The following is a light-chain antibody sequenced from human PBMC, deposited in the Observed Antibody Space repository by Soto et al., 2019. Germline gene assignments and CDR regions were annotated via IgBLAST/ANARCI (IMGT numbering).Light chain of an antibody. J-gene: IGKJ1*01. CDR1: QGVRNY. CDR2: DAS. CDR3: LQDHDDSWT. Sequence: DIQLTQSPSSLSASVGDRVTFTCQASQGVRNYLNWYQQKSGQAPKLLIHDASNLQTGAPSRFSGSGSGTEFTLTVSSLQPEDFATYYCLQDHDDSWTFGQGTKVDIK. V-gene: IGKV1-33*01.